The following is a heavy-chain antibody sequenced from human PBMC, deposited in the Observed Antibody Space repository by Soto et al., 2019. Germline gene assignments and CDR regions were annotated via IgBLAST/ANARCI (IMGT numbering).Heavy chain of an antibody. CDR2: ISYDGSNK. CDR3: ANILEMATIYYYGMDV. D-gene: IGHD5-12*01. CDR1: GFTFSSYG. J-gene: IGHJ6*02. V-gene: IGHV3-30*18. Sequence: GGSLRLSCAASGFTFSSYGMHWVRQAPGKGLEWVAVISYDGSNKYYADSVKGRFTISRDNSKNTLCLQMNSLRAEDTAVYYCANILEMATIYYYGMDVWGQGTTVTVSS.